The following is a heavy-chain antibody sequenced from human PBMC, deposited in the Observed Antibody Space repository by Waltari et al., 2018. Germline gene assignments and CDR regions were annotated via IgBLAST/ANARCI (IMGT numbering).Heavy chain of an antibody. CDR2: INHSGST. V-gene: IGHV4-34*01. J-gene: IGHJ3*02. Sequence: QVQLQQWGAGLLKPSETLSLTCAVYGGSFSGSYWSWIGQPPGKGLEWIGEINHSGSTNDNPSLKSRVTISVDTSKNQFSLKLSDVTAADTAGYYCARGRAVLLWFGEEGFDIWGQGTMVTVSS. CDR1: GGSFSGSY. CDR3: ARGRAVLLWFGEEGFDI. D-gene: IGHD3-10*01.